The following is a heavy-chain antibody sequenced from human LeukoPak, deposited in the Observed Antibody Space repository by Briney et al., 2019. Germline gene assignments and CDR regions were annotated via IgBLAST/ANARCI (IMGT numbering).Heavy chain of an antibody. CDR3: ARSDIVVVPAAMESYPKDFDY. D-gene: IGHD2-2*01. CDR2: ISAYNGNT. V-gene: IGHV1-18*01. Sequence: ASVKVSCKASGYTFTSYGISWVRQAPGQGLEWMGWISAYNGNTNYAQKLQGRVTMTTDTSTSTAYMELRSLRSGDTAVYYCARSDIVVVPAAMESYPKDFDYWGQGTLVTVSS. J-gene: IGHJ4*02. CDR1: GYTFTSYG.